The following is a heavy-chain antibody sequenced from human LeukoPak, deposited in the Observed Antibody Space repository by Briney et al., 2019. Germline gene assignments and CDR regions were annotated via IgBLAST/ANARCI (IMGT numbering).Heavy chain of an antibody. V-gene: IGHV3-66*01. CDR1: GGSISSSSYY. D-gene: IGHD2/OR15-2a*01. CDR3: ARAIQYRFDP. Sequence: PSETLSLTCTVSGGSISSSSYYWGWIRHPPGKGLEWLSVIYAAGSTYYADSVKGRFTISRDNSKNTLYLQMNSLRAEDTAVYYCARAIQYRFDPWGQGTLVTVSP. CDR2: IYAAGST. J-gene: IGHJ5*02.